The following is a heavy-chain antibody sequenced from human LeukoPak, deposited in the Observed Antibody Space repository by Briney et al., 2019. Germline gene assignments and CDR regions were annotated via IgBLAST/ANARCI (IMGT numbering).Heavy chain of an antibody. V-gene: IGHV4-30-4*08. J-gene: IGHJ4*02. CDR1: GGSISSGDYY. CDR2: IYYSGST. CDR3: VRDFDYGDGFDY. D-gene: IGHD4-17*01. Sequence: SETLSLTCTVSGGSISSGDYYWSWIRQPPGKGLEWIGYIYYSGSTYYNPSLKSRVTISVDTSKNQFSLKLSSVTAADTAVYYCVRDFDYGDGFDYWGQGTLVTVSS.